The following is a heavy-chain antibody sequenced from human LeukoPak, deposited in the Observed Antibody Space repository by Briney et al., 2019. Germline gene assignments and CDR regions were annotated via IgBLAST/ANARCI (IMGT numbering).Heavy chain of an antibody. J-gene: IGHJ4*02. CDR3: ARQAGYSGSDGEDY. CDR2: IYPSDSDT. D-gene: IGHD1-26*01. V-gene: IGHV5-51*01. Sequence: GESLKISWKGSGSRFTAFWIAWVRQMPGKGLGWMGIIYPSDSDTRYSPSFEGQVTISADKSSSTAYLQWSSLKASDTAMYYCARQAGYSGSDGEDYWGQGPLVSVSS. CDR1: GSRFTAFW.